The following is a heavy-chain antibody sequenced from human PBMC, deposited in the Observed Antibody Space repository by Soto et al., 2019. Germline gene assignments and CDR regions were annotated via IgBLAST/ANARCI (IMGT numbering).Heavy chain of an antibody. CDR2: LSYDGSNK. CDR3: ARGCGGDCYAAGLDY. CDR1: GFTFSSYA. D-gene: IGHD2-21*02. J-gene: IGHJ4*02. V-gene: IGHV3-30-3*01. Sequence: QVQLVESGGGVVQPGRSLRLSCAASGFTFSSYAMHWVRQAPGKGLEWVAVLSYDGSNKYYADSVKGRFTISRDNSKNTLYLQMNSLRAEDTAVYYCARGCGGDCYAAGLDYWGQGTLVTVSS.